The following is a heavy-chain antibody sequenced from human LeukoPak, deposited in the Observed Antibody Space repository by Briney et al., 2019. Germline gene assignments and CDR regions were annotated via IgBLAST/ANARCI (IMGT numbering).Heavy chain of an antibody. CDR2: MNPHNGNT. CDR3: VRVVIDSSGSYYSFFDY. V-gene: IGHV1-8*01. Sequence: ASVKVSCKASGYTFTYYDINWVRQATGQGLEWMGWMNPHNGNTGYAQKFQGTVTMTRDTSISTAYMELSRLRSEDTAVYYCVRVVIDSSGSYYSFFDYWGQGTLVTVSS. D-gene: IGHD3-22*01. J-gene: IGHJ4*02. CDR1: GYTFTYYD.